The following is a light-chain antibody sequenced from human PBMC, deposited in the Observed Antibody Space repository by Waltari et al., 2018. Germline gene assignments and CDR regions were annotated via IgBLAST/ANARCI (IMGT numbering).Light chain of an antibody. CDR1: SGHSSNV. Sequence: QLALTQSPSASASLGASVKLTCTLNSGHSSNVVAWLQQQPEKGPRYLMKVNRDGSHSKGDDIPDRFSGSCSGAERYLTISSLQSEDEADYYCQTGGHGTWVFGGGTKLTVL. CDR2: VNRDGSH. CDR3: QTGGHGTWV. V-gene: IGLV4-69*02. J-gene: IGLJ3*02.